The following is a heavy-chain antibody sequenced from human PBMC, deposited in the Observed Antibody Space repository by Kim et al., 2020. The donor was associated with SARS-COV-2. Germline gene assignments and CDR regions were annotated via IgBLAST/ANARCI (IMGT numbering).Heavy chain of an antibody. D-gene: IGHD1-26*01. Sequence: SQTLSLTCTVSGGSISSSSYYWGWIRQPPGKGLEWIGSIYYSGSTYYNPSLKSRVTISVDTSKNQFFLKLSSVTAADTAGYSCAIHKGSDNWYRWFGLWG. CDR1: GGSISSSSYY. CDR3: AIHKGSDNWYRWFGL. J-gene: IGHJ2*01. V-gene: IGHV4-39*01. CDR2: IYYSGST.